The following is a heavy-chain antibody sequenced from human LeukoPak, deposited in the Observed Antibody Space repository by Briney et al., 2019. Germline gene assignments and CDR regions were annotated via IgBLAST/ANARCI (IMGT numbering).Heavy chain of an antibody. CDR1: GFTFSSYS. V-gene: IGHV3-21*01. CDR2: ISSSSSYI. J-gene: IGHJ5*02. CDR3: ARGWRSGGWFDP. D-gene: IGHD1-1*01. Sequence: GGSLRLSCAASGFTFSSYSMNWVRQAPGKGLEWVSSISSSSSYIYYADSVKGRFTISRDNAKKSLYLQMNSLRAEDTAVYYCARGWRSGGWFDPWGQGTLVTVSS.